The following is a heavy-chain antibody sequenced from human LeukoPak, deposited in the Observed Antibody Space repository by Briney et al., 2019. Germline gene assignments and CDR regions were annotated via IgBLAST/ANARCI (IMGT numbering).Heavy chain of an antibody. CDR3: AKDLSGIVGATAFDY. Sequence: GGSLRLSCAASGFTFSSYGMHWVRQAPGKGLEWVAVIWYDGSNKYYADSVKGRFTISRDNSKNTLYLQMNSLRAEDTAVYYCAKDLSGIVGATAFDYWGQGTLVTVSS. CDR2: IWYDGSNK. D-gene: IGHD1-26*01. J-gene: IGHJ4*02. CDR1: GFTFSSYG. V-gene: IGHV3-33*06.